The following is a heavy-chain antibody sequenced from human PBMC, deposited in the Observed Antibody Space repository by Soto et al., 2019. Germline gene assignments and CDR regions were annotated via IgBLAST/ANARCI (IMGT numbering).Heavy chain of an antibody. CDR3: ATRSPAFDY. CDR1: GYTFTNFG. J-gene: IGHJ4*02. Sequence: ASVKVSCKTSGYTFTNFGISWVRQAPGQGLEWMGWIDKGKTTYAQKFQGRVTMTTDTSTRTGYMELGGLRSDDTAIYYCATRSPAFDYWGQGTLVTVSS. CDR2: IDKGKT. V-gene: IGHV1-18*01.